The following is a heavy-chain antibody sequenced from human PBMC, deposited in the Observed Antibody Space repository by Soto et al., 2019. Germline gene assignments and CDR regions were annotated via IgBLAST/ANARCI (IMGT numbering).Heavy chain of an antibody. Sequence: VQVVESGGGMVQPGTSLRLSCAASGFTFSKYGMHWVRQAPGKGLEWVALIWNDGIRKVYVDSVKGRFTISRDNSKNTLDLQMNNLRDEDTAVYYCARDDDNDANALDYWGPGTLVTVSS. J-gene: IGHJ4*02. CDR1: GFTFSKYG. CDR2: IWNDGIRK. CDR3: ARDDDNDANALDY. V-gene: IGHV3-33*01.